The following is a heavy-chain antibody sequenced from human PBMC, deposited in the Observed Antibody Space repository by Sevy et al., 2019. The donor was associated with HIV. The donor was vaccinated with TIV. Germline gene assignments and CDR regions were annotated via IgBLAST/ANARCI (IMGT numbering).Heavy chain of an antibody. CDR1: GFTFSNAW. CDR2: IKSKTDGGTT. Sequence: GGSLRLSCAASGFTFSNAWMSWVRQAPGKGLEWVGRIKSKTDGGTTDYAAPVKGRFTISRDNSKNTLYLQMNSLKTEDTAMYYCTTDSNELRLSALLDYWGQGTLVTVSS. D-gene: IGHD6-25*01. J-gene: IGHJ4*02. CDR3: TTDSNELRLSALLDY. V-gene: IGHV3-15*01.